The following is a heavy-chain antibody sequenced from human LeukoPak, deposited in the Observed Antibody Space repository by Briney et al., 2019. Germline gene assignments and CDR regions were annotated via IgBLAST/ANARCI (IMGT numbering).Heavy chain of an antibody. CDR1: GFTFSSYA. CDR2: ISYDGSNK. J-gene: IGHJ4*02. Sequence: GRSLRLSCAASGFTFSSYAMHWVRQAPGKGLEWVAVISYDGSNKYYADSVKGRFTISRDNAKNSLYLQMNSLRAEDTAVYYCASYRQLLPVFDYWGQGTLVTVSS. V-gene: IGHV3-30*07. D-gene: IGHD2-2*01. CDR3: ASYRQLLPVFDY.